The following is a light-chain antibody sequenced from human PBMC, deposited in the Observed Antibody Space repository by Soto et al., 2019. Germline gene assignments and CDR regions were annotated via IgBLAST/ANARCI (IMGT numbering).Light chain of an antibody. CDR2: EVS. Sequence: QSVLTQPASVSGSPGQSITISCTGTSSDVGGYNYVSWYQQHPGKAPKLMIYEVSNRPSGVSNPFSGSKSGNTASLTISGLQAVDEADYYCTSYTSISLYVFGTGTKVTVL. CDR3: TSYTSISLYV. V-gene: IGLV2-14*01. CDR1: SSDVGGYNY. J-gene: IGLJ1*01.